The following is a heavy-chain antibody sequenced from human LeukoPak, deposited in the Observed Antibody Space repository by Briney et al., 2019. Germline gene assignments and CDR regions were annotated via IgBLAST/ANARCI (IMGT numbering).Heavy chain of an antibody. J-gene: IGHJ6*02. CDR1: GYTFTSYA. CDR2: ISGYNGNT. CDR3: ARGYSYGSDYYYGMDV. D-gene: IGHD5-18*01. Sequence: GAAVKASCMASGYTFTSYAISWVRQPPGQGLEWMGWISGYNGNTKYAQKVQGRVTMTTDTSTSTAYMELRSLRSDDTAVYYCARGYSYGSDYYYGMDVWG. V-gene: IGHV1-18*01.